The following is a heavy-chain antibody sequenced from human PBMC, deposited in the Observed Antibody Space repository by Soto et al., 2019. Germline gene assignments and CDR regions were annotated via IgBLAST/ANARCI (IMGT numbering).Heavy chain of an antibody. J-gene: IGHJ4*02. CDR3: SRCADRFDY. CDR1: GYTFTSYA. V-gene: IGHV1-3*05. CDR2: INAGNGNT. Sequence: QAQLVQSGAEEKKPGASVKVSCKASGYTFTSYAIHWVRQAPGQRLEWMGWINAGNGNTKYSQQFQGRVTITRETSASTADMEMSILRSEDTAVYYCSRCADRFDYWGQGTLVTVSS.